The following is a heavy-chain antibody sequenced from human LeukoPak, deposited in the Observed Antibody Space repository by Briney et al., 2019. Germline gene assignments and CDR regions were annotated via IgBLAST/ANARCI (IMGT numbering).Heavy chain of an antibody. V-gene: IGHV1-69*13. J-gene: IGHJ4*02. CDR2: IIPIFGTA. D-gene: IGHD5-18*01. CDR1: GGTFSSYA. CDR3: ARDGCRYGHPPCGFDY. Sequence: SVKVSCKASGGTFSSYAISWVRQAPGQGLEWMGGIIPIFGTANYAQKFQGRVTITVDESTSTAYMELSSLRSEDTAVYYCARDGCRYGHPPCGFDYWGQGTLVTVSS.